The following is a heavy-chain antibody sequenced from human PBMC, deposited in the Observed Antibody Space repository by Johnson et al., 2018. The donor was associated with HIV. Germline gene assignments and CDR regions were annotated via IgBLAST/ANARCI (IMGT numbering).Heavy chain of an antibody. CDR2: VSYDGSNK. Sequence: QVQLVESGGGVVQPWRSLRVSCVASGFTLSSYAMHWVRQAPGKGLEWVAVVSYDGSNKYYADSVKGRLTISRDNSKSTLSLQMNSLRAEDTAVYYCASPVWSGYPFDAFDIWGQGTMVTVSS. D-gene: IGHD3-3*01. CDR1: GFTLSSYA. V-gene: IGHV3-30*04. CDR3: ASPVWSGYPFDAFDI. J-gene: IGHJ3*02.